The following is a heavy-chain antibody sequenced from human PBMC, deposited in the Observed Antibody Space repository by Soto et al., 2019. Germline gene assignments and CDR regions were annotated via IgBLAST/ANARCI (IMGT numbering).Heavy chain of an antibody. D-gene: IGHD3-10*01. V-gene: IGHV3-49*04. J-gene: IGHJ5*02. CDR2: IRSKAYGGTT. CDR1: GFTFGDYV. CDR3: VKNSGWFNT. Sequence: GGSLRLSCTASGFTFGDYVMSWVRQAPGKGLEWVGFIRSKAYGGTTEYAASVKGRFTISRDNSRNTVYLQMNSLRGDDTAPYYCVKNSGWFNTWGQGALVTVSS.